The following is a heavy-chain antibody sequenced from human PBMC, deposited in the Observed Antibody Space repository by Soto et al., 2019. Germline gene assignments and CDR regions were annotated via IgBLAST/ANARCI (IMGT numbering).Heavy chain of an antibody. V-gene: IGHV3-30*04. CDR2: ISYDGSSE. Sequence: GGSLRLSCAASGFTFSSYALHWVRQAPGKGLEWVTIISYDGSSEYNADSVKGRFTISRDNSKNSVYLQMNSLRPEDTAVYYCARDYCSAGTCYSGGPGAIFDSWGQGVLVTVSS. CDR1: GFTFSSYA. D-gene: IGHD2-15*01. CDR3: ARDYCSAGTCYSGGPGAIFDS. J-gene: IGHJ4*02.